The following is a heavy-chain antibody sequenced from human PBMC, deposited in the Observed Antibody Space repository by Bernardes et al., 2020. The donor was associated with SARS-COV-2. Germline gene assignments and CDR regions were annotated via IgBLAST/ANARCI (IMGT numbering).Heavy chain of an antibody. CDR2: MDPSGGIP. V-gene: IGHV1-46*01. Sequence: ASVKVSCKASGYTFTTYFIHWVRQAPGQGLEWMGIMDPSGGIPSSAQRFQGRVTMTSDASTSTVYMELSSLKSEDTAVYYCARAGYGSGDFSRGRTYFGLDVWGRGTTVTVSS. CDR1: GYTFTTYF. CDR3: ARAGYGSGDFSRGRTYFGLDV. J-gene: IGHJ6*02. D-gene: IGHD3-10*01.